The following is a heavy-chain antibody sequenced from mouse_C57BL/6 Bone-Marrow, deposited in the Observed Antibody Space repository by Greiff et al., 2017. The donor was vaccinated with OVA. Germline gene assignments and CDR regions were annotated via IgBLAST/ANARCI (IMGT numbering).Heavy chain of an antibody. V-gene: IGHV1-39*01. CDR1: GYSFTDYN. CDR3: ARIYDGYLAWFAY. CDR2: INPNYGTT. D-gene: IGHD2-3*01. J-gene: IGHJ3*01. Sequence: EVKLVESGPELVKPGASVKISCKASGYSFTDYNMNWVKQSNGKSLEWIGVINPNYGTTSYNQKFKGKATLTVDQSSSTAYMQLNSLTSEDSAVYYCARIYDGYLAWFAYWGQGTLVTVSA.